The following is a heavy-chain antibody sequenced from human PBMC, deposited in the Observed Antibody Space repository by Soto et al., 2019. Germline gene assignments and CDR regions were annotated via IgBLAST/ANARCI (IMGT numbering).Heavy chain of an antibody. Sequence: QVQLQESGPGLVKPSQTLSLTCTVSGGSISSGGYYWSWIRQHPGKGLEWIGYIYYSGSTYYNPSLKSRVTRSVDTSKNQFSLKLSSVTAADTAVYYCAREREGLGWFDPWGQGTLVTVSS. CDR2: IYYSGST. D-gene: IGHD3-10*01. CDR1: GGSISSGGYY. CDR3: AREREGLGWFDP. J-gene: IGHJ5*02. V-gene: IGHV4-31*03.